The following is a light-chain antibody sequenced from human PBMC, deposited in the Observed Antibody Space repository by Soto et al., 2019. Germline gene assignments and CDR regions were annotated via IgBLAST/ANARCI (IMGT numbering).Light chain of an antibody. CDR3: SSYTSKSSLI. V-gene: IGLV2-14*01. J-gene: IGLJ2*01. Sequence: QSALTQPASVSGSPGQSIAISCTGTSSDVGSYNSVSWYQQHPGKAPKLMIYEVRNRPSGISFRFSGSKSGNTASLTISGLQAEDEADYYCSSYTSKSSLIFGGGTKVTVL. CDR2: EVR. CDR1: SSDVGSYNS.